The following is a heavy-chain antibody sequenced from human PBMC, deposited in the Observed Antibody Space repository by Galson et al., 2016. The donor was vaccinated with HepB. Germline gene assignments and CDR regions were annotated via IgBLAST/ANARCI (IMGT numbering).Heavy chain of an antibody. J-gene: IGHJ4*02. V-gene: IGHV1-24*01. CDR1: GDTLSDLP. Sequence: SVKVSCKVSGDTLSDLPIHWVRQAPGEGLEWLGGFNFEERKIFYAQDFEGRVTMTEDRYTDTAYMELSSLRSEDTAVYYCVSDLKTTVTTIGIGRNDYWGQGTLVSVSS. CDR3: VSDLKTTVTTIGIGRNDY. CDR2: FNFEERKI. D-gene: IGHD4-11*01.